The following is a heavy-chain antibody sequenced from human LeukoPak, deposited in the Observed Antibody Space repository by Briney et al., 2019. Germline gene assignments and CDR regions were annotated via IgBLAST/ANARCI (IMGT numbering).Heavy chain of an antibody. D-gene: IGHD2-8*01. V-gene: IGHV1-2*02. CDR3: ARVGYCTHGVCYSIDL. Sequence: VASVKVSCKASGYTFTAHYIHWVRQASGQGFEWMGWINPNSGGPNYAQKFQGRVTMTRDTSISTAYMELSRLRSDDTAVYYCARVGYCTHGVCYSIDLWGKGTTVIVSS. J-gene: IGHJ6*03. CDR1: GYTFTAHY. CDR2: INPNSGGP.